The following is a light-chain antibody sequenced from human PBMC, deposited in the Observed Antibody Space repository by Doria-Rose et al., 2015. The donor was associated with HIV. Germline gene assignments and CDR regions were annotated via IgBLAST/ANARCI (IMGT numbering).Light chain of an antibody. CDR2: WAS. CDR3: QQYYDTPS. Sequence: DIQLTQSPESLGMSLRERATLNCKTNQSLLYTSKNYLAWYQQKPGQPPKLLIYWASTQQSGVPDGFSGSGSGTDFTLTISSLEAEDVAVYYCQQYYDTPSFSPGTTVDIK. J-gene: IGKJ3*01. CDR1: QSLLYTSKNY. V-gene: IGKV4-1*01.